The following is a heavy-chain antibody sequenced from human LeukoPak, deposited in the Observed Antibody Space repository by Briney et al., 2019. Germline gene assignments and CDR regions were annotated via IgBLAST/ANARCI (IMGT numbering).Heavy chain of an antibody. CDR3: ARTSMEGGTTRSLDY. V-gene: IGHV4-4*07. CDR1: GGSISSYY. J-gene: IGHJ4*02. Sequence: SETLSLTCTVSGGSISSYYWSWIRQPAGKGLEWIGRIYTSGSTNYNPSLKSRVTMSVDTSKNQFSLKLSSVTAADTAVYYCARTSMEGGTTRSLDYWSQGTLVTVSS. D-gene: IGHD1-1*01. CDR2: IYTSGST.